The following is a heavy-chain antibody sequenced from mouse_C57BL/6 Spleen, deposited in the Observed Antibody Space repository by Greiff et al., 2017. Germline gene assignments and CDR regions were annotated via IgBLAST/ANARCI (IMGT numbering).Heavy chain of an antibody. J-gene: IGHJ2*01. CDR2: INPSTGGT. CDR1: GYSFTGYY. CDR3: ARRGLYYGNLNFDY. V-gene: IGHV1-42*01. Sequence: VQLQQSGPELVKPGASVKISCKASGYSFTGYYMNWVKQSPEKSLEWIGEINPSTGGTTYNQKFKAKATLTVDKSSSTAYMQLKSLTSEDSAVYYCARRGLYYGNLNFDYWGRGTTLTVSS. D-gene: IGHD2-1*01.